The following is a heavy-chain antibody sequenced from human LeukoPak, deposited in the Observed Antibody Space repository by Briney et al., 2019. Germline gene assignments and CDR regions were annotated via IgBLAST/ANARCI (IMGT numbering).Heavy chain of an antibody. Sequence: ASVKVSCKASGYTFTGYYMHWVRQAPGQGLEWMGWINPNSGGTNYAQKFQGRVTMTRDTSISTAYMELSRLRSDDTAVYYCASLPISSGYYYFDYWGQGTLVTVSS. D-gene: IGHD2-21*01. J-gene: IGHJ4*02. V-gene: IGHV1-2*02. CDR1: GYTFTGYY. CDR3: ASLPISSGYYYFDY. CDR2: INPNSGGT.